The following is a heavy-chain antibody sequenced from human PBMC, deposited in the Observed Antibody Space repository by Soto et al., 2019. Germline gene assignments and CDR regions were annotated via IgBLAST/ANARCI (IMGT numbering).Heavy chain of an antibody. J-gene: IGHJ3*02. CDR3: SLGSWSAETFDI. CDR2: ILPMFDIT. D-gene: IGHD6-13*01. Sequence: QVQLVQSGAEVKKPGSSVKVSCKASGGTFSTYTVVWVRQAPGQGLEWMGRILPMFDITNNAQRFQGRVPMTADKCTSTCYLELTSLRSEETAVYYGSLGSWSAETFDIWGRGPMVTVSS. CDR1: GGTFSTYT. V-gene: IGHV1-69*02.